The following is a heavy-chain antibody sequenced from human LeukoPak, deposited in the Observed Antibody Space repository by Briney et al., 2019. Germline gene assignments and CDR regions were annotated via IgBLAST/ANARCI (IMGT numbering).Heavy chain of an antibody. V-gene: IGHV3-7*05. J-gene: IGHJ4*02. CDR2: IKEDGSEK. CDR1: GFTFSTSW. CDR3: ARDRGYSSFDY. D-gene: IGHD5-18*01. Sequence: PGGSLRLSCAASGFTFSTSWMDWVRQAPGKGLEWVAKIKEDGSEKYYVDSVKGGFTISKDNAKNTQYLQMNRLRPEDTAVYYCARDRGYSSFDYWGQGTLVTVPS.